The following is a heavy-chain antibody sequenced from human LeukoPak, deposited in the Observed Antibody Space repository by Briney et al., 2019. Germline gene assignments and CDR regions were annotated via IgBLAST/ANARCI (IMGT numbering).Heavy chain of an antibody. D-gene: IGHD2-2*01. CDR2: IYTSGST. J-gene: IGHJ5*02. CDR3: ARGGCSSTSCYPYNWFDP. CDR1: GGSISSGSYY. Sequence: SQTLSLTCTVSGGSISSGSYYWSWIRQPAGKGLEWIGRIYTSGSTNYNPSLKSRVTMSVDTSKNQFSLKLSSVTAADTAVYYCARGGCSSTSCYPYNWFDPWGQGTLVTVSS. V-gene: IGHV4-61*02.